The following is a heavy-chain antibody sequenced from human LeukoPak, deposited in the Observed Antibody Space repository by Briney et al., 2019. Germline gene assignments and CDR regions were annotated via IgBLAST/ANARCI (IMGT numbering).Heavy chain of an antibody. CDR2: IYTSERN. D-gene: IGHD4-17*01. Sequence: PSDTLSLTCTLSGVYISSYYGRWIRQPAGKGLEWIGRIYTSERNNYHPPLKSRVTMSVYTSKNQFSRKLSSVTAADTAVYYCARVSSNDYANFDYWGQGTLVAVSS. V-gene: IGHV4-4*07. J-gene: IGHJ4*02. CDR1: GVYISSYY. CDR3: ARVSSNDYANFDY.